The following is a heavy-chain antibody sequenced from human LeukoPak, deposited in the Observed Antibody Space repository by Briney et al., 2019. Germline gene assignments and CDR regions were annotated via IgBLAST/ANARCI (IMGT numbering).Heavy chain of an antibody. V-gene: IGHV1-18*01. CDR3: ARGSGATR. J-gene: IGHJ4*02. CDR1: GYTFNKYG. Sequence: ASVTESCKTSGYTFNKYGISWLRQAPGQGLEWLGWSSTYSDNTNYGQRFQGRLSMTTDTSTRTAYMELRSLRSDDTAVYYCARGSGATRWGQGTM. CDR2: SSTYSDNT. D-gene: IGHD3-10*01.